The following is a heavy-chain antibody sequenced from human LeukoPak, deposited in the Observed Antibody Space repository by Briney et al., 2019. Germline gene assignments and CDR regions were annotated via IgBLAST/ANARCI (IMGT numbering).Heavy chain of an antibody. J-gene: IGHJ5*02. V-gene: IGHV3-7*01. CDR1: GFTFGSYW. Sequence: PGVSLRLSCAASGFTFGSYWMSWVRQAPGKGLEWVANIKQDGSEKYYVDSVKGRFTISRDNAKNSLYLQMNSLRAEDTAVYYCARCGPSSSWYRGDNWFDPWGQGTLVTVSS. CDR2: IKQDGSEK. CDR3: ARCGPSSSWYRGDNWFDP. D-gene: IGHD6-13*01.